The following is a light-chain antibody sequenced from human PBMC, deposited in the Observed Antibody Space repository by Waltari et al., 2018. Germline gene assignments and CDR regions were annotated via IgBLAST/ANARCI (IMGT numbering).Light chain of an antibody. Sequence: DIVMTQSPDSLAVSLGERATINCKSSQSVLYSSNNKNYLAWYQQKPGQPPKLLIYWASTRESGVPDRFSGSGSGTDFTLTISRLEPEDFAVYYCQQYGSFITFGQGTRLEIK. CDR3: QQYGSFIT. J-gene: IGKJ5*01. CDR1: QSVLYSSNNKNY. CDR2: WAS. V-gene: IGKV4-1*01.